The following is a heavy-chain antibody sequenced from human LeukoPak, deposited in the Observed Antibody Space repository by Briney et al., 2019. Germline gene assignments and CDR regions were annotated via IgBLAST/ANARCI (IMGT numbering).Heavy chain of an antibody. V-gene: IGHV3-49*04. CDR3: SRFYSSGWASGAFDI. CDR1: GFTFGDYA. Sequence: PGGSLRLSCTTSGFTFGDYAVSWVRQAPGKGLEWIGFIRNKANGGTTEYAASVKGRFTISRDDSKTIAHPQMSSLKTEDTAVYYCSRFYSSGWASGAFDIWGQGTMVTVSS. J-gene: IGHJ3*02. D-gene: IGHD3-22*01. CDR2: IRNKANGGTT.